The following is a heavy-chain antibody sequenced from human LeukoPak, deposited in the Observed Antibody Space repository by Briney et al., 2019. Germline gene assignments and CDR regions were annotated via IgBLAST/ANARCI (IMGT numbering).Heavy chain of an antibody. Sequence: GASVKVSCKASGYTFTGYYMHWVRQAPGQGLEWMGWINPNSGGTNYAQKFQGWVTMTRDTSISTAYMELSRLRSDDTAVYYCARDGDVLRYFDWLLTRPCYFDYWGQGTLVTVSS. CDR2: INPNSGGT. J-gene: IGHJ4*02. V-gene: IGHV1-2*04. CDR3: ARDGDVLRYFDWLLTRPCYFDY. D-gene: IGHD3-9*01. CDR1: GYTFTGYY.